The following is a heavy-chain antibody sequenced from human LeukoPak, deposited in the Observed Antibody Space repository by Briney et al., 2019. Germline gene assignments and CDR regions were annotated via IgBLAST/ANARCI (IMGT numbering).Heavy chain of an antibody. J-gene: IGHJ4*02. CDR1: GGSFSGYY. V-gene: IGHV4-34*01. CDR3: ARARGTPSGYSYGYGAYFDY. CDR2: INHSGST. D-gene: IGHD5-18*01. Sequence: SETLSLTCAVYGGSFSGYYWSWIRQPPGKGLEWIGEINHSGSTNYNPSLKSRVTISVDTSKNQFSLKLSSVTAADTAVYYCARARGTPSGYSYGYGAYFDYWGQGTLVTVSS.